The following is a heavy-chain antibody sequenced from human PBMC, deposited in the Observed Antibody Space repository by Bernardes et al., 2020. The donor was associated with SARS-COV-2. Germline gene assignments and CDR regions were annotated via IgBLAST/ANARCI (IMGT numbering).Heavy chain of an antibody. Sequence: GGSLRLSCVGSGFTFSGYEMNWVRQAPGKGLEWLSYISSSSYIYYADSVKGRFTISRDNAKNSLYLQMNSLRAEDTAVYYCARDTTYYDILTGYYPSYFDYWGQGTLVTVSS. CDR1: GFTFSGYE. CDR3: ARDTTYYDILTGYYPSYFDY. V-gene: IGHV3-21*05. J-gene: IGHJ4*02. CDR2: ISSSSYI. D-gene: IGHD3-9*01.